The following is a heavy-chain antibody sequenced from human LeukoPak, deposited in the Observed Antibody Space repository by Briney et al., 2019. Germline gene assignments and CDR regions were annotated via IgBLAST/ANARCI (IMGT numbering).Heavy chain of an antibody. J-gene: IGHJ4*02. CDR2: VSGSGGTT. D-gene: IGHD2-15*01. CDR1: GFIFSTHA. CDR3: ARGYCSGGSCNWGQFDS. Sequence: GGSLRLSCAASGFIFSTHAMSWVRLAPGRGLEWVSVVSGSGGTTYYADSAKGRFTISRDNSLSTLSLQMKSLRVEDTALYYCARGYCSGGSCNWGQFDSWGQGTLVTVSS. V-gene: IGHV3-23*01.